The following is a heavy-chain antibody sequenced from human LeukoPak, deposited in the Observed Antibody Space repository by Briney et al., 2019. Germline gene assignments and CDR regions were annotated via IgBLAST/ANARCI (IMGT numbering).Heavy chain of an antibody. CDR2: INPSGGST. CDR1: GYTFTSYG. D-gene: IGHD5-18*01. J-gene: IGHJ4*02. CDR3: AREYGRSTWIQLWPPRNFFDY. Sequence: ASVKVSCKASGYTFTSYGISWVRQAPGQGLEWMGIINPSGGSTSYAQKFQGRVTMTRDTSTSTVYMELSSLRSEDTAVYYCAREYGRSTWIQLWPPRNFFDYWGQGTLVTVSS. V-gene: IGHV1-46*01.